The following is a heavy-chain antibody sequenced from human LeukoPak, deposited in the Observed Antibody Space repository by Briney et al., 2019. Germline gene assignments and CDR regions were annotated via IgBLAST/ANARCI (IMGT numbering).Heavy chain of an antibody. V-gene: IGHV4-59*11. J-gene: IGHJ4*02. CDR1: GGSISSHY. CDR2: IYYSGST. Sequence: KPSETLSLTGTVSGGSISSHYWSWIRQPPGKGLEWIGYIYYSGSTNYNPSLKSRVTISVDTSKNQFSLKLSSVTAADTAVYYCARGAPYFDYWGQGTLVTVSS. CDR3: ARGAPYFDY.